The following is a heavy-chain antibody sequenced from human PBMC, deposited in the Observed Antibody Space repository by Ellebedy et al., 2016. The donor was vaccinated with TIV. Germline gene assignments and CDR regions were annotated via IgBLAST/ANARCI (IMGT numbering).Heavy chain of an antibody. CDR2: IYPGDSDT. CDR1: GYSFTNYW. D-gene: IGHD2-2*01. J-gene: IGHJ5*02. Sequence: GGSLRLSCKASGYSFTNYWIGWVRQMPGKGLECMGLIYPGDSDTRYSPSFQGQVTISADKSITTAYLQWRSLKASDTAMYYCARRALMGTSSPRGSFDLWGQGTLVTVSS. CDR3: ARRALMGTSSPRGSFDL. V-gene: IGHV5-51*01.